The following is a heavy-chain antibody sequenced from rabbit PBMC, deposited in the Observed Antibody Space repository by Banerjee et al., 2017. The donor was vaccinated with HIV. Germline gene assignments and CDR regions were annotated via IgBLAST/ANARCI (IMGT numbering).Heavy chain of an antibody. D-gene: IGHD3-1*01. Sequence: QEQLEESGGDLVKPEGSLTLTCTASGFSFNSSYYMCWVRQAPGKGLEWIACIYLGSSGSTYYASWAKGRFTISKTSSTTVTLQMTSLTAADTATYFCARFLGVIGYGYGDLWGQGTLVTVS. CDR3: ARFLGVIGYGYGDL. CDR1: GFSFNSSYY. CDR2: IYLGSSGST. J-gene: IGHJ3*01. V-gene: IGHV1S45*01.